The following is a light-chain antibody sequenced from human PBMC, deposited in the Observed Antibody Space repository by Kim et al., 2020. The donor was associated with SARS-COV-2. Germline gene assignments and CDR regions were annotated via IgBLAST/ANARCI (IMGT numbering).Light chain of an antibody. Sequence: SPGETATPACRASQRVSSSYLAWYQQKPGQAPRLLIYDASSRATGIPDRFSGSGSGTDFTLTISRLEPEDFAVYYCQQYGSSPPRTFGQGTKLEI. J-gene: IGKJ2*01. CDR1: QRVSSSY. CDR2: DAS. V-gene: IGKV3-20*01. CDR3: QQYGSSPPRT.